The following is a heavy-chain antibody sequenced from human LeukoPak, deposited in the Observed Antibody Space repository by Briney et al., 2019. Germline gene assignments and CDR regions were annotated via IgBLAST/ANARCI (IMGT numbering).Heavy chain of an antibody. V-gene: IGHV4-59*01. J-gene: IGHJ3*02. CDR1: GGSIRSYY. CDR3: ARDRDDAFDI. Sequence: SETLSLTCTVSGGSIRSYYWNWIRQPPGKGLEWIGYIYYSGSANYNPSLKSRVTISLGTSKNQFSLKLSSVTAADTAVYYCARDRDDAFDIWGQGTMVAVSS. CDR2: IYYSGSA.